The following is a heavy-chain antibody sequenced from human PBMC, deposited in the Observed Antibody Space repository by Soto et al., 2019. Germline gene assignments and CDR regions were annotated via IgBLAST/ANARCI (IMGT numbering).Heavy chain of an antibody. V-gene: IGHV3-48*03. CDR2: ISSGGSTI. Sequence: GGSLRLSCAASGLTFSSYGVNWVRQAPGKGLAWVSYISSGGSTIYYACSVKGRFTISRDNAKNSLYLQMNSLRAEDTAVYYCARGARDYYGMDVWGQGTTVTVS. CDR3: ARGARDYYGMDV. CDR1: GLTFSSYG. J-gene: IGHJ6*01.